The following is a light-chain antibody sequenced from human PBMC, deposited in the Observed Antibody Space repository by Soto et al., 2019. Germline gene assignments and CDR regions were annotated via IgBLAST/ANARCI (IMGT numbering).Light chain of an antibody. J-gene: IGKJ1*01. V-gene: IGKV2-28*01. Sequence: DIVMTQSPLSLPVTPGEPASISCRSSQSLLHSNGYNYLDWYQQKPGKAPKLLILGAVILQSGVPSRSSGSGSGTDFTLTISSLQPEDFATYYCQRDYNNIRTFGQGTKVDIK. CDR3: QRDYNNIRT. CDR1: QSLLHSNGYNY. CDR2: GAV.